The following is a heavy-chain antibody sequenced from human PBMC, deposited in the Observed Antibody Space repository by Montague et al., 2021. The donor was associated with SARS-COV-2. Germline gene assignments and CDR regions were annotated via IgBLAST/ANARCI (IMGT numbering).Heavy chain of an antibody. Sequence: SLRLSCAASGFTLSSYSMDWVRQAPGKGLEWVSSISSSSSYIYYADSLKGRFTTSRDNAKNSLYLQMNSLRAEDTAVYYCAREGYCSSTSCDQFDHWGQGTLVTVSS. V-gene: IGHV3-21*01. J-gene: IGHJ4*02. CDR3: AREGYCSSTSCDQFDH. D-gene: IGHD2-2*01. CDR1: GFTLSSYS. CDR2: ISSSSSYI.